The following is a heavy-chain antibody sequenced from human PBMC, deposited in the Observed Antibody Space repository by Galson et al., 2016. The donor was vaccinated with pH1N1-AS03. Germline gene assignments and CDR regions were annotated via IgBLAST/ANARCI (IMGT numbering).Heavy chain of an antibody. Sequence: SLRLSFAASGFIFDDYAMHWVRQAPGKGLEWVSGISWNSGSTGYADSVKGRFTISRDNAKNSLYLQMNSLRVEDTALYYCVKEGGYRSSSVFEYWGQGTLVTVSS. J-gene: IGHJ4*02. CDR3: VKEGGYRSSSVFEY. V-gene: IGHV3-9*01. CDR2: ISWNSGST. CDR1: GFIFDDYA. D-gene: IGHD6-6*01.